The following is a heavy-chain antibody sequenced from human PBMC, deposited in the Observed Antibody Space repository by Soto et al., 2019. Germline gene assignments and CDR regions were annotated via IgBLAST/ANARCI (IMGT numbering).Heavy chain of an antibody. D-gene: IGHD1-26*01. V-gene: IGHV1-2*02. CDR1: GYTFTGHY. CDR3: GRGRSGQIVVFY. Sequence: ASVKVSCKASGYTFTGHYIHWVRQAPEQGPEWMGEIGPETGATRYAQKFQGRVTMTRDMSITTVYMELNNLSPDDTAVYYCGRGRSGQIVVFYWGQGTPVTVSS. CDR2: IGPETGAT. J-gene: IGHJ4*02.